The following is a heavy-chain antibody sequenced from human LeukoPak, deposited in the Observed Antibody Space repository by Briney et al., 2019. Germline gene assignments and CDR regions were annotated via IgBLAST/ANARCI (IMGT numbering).Heavy chain of an antibody. CDR3: ARGGMGANSQEYFYYGMDV. V-gene: IGHV3-21*04. Sequence: GGSLRLSCAAAGLSFSAYSMNWVRQTPGKGLEWVSSISRTSSYIYYADSVKGRFTLSRDNGKNSLYLQMNSLRAEDTAVYYCARGGMGANSQEYFYYGMDVWGQGTTVTVSS. CDR1: GLSFSAYS. CDR2: ISRTSSYI. J-gene: IGHJ6*02. D-gene: IGHD2-8*01.